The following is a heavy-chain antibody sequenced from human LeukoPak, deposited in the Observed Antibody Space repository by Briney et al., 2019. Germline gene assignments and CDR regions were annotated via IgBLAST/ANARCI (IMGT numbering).Heavy chain of an antibody. CDR2: IYTSGST. J-gene: IGHJ6*02. D-gene: IGHD3-9*01. CDR3: ARDGADILPGRRDYYYYGMDV. Sequence: PSETLSLTCTVSGGSISSYYWIWIRQPAGKGLEGIGRIYTSGSTNYNPSLKSRVTMSVDTSTHQFSLKLSSVTAADTAVYYCARDGADILPGRRDYYYYGMDVWGQGTTVTVSS. CDR1: GGSISSYY. V-gene: IGHV4-4*07.